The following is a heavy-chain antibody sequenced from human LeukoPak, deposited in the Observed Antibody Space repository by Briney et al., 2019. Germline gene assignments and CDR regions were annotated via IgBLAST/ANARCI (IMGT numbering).Heavy chain of an antibody. V-gene: IGHV3-23*01. CDR2: ISGSGGST. CDR1: GFTFSNYA. Sequence: GGSLRLFCAASGFTFSNYAMTWVRQAPGKGLEWVSGISGSGGSTYYVDSVKGRFTISRDNSKNTLYLQMNSLREEDTALYFCAKNGGGQCYSHLDSWGQGNLVTVSS. CDR3: AKNGGGQCYSHLDS. D-gene: IGHD2-21*01. J-gene: IGHJ4*02.